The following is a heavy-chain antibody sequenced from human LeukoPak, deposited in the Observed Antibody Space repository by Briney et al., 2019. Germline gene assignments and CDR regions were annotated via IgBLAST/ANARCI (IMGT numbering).Heavy chain of an antibody. J-gene: IGHJ5*02. CDR3: ARGFYDYVWGSYRTLNWFDP. Sequence: PSETLSLTCAVYGVSFSGYYWSWIRQPPGKGLEWIGEINHSGSTNYNPSLKSRVTISEDTSKNQFSLKLSSVTAADTAVYYCARGFYDYVWGSYRTLNWFDPWGQGTLVTVPS. D-gene: IGHD3-16*02. CDR1: GVSFSGYY. V-gene: IGHV4-34*01. CDR2: INHSGST.